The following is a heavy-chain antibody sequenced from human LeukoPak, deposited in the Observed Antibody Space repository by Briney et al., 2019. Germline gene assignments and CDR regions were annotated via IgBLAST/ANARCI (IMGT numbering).Heavy chain of an antibody. CDR2: MNSDGSAT. CDR1: GFSFSNYW. Sequence: GGSLRLSCAASGFSFSNYWMHWVRQAPGKGLVWVTRMNSDGSATYYADSVQGRFTISRDNAKNTLYLQLNSLRAEDTAMYFCAKGPNYFDSWGQGTLVTVSS. V-gene: IGHV3-74*01. J-gene: IGHJ4*02. CDR3: AKGPNYFDS.